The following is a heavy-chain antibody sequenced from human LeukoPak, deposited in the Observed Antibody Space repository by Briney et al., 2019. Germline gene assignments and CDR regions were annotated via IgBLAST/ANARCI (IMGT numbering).Heavy chain of an antibody. CDR3: AKESTVVTPYYYGLDV. V-gene: IGHV3-23*01. CDR2: VSGSGGST. Sequence: PGGSLRLSCAACGFTFRIYAMSWVRAAPGKGLEWVSVVSGSGGSTYYADSVKGRFTISRDNSKNTLYLQMNSLRAEDTAVYYCAKESTVVTPYYYGLDVWGQGTTVTVSS. CDR1: GFTFRIYA. D-gene: IGHD4-23*01. J-gene: IGHJ6*02.